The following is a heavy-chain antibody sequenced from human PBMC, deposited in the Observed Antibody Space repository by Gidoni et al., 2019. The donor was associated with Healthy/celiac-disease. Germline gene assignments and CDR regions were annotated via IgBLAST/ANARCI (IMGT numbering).Heavy chain of an antibody. J-gene: IGHJ5*02. V-gene: IGHV2-26*01. CDR2: IFSNDEK. CDR3: ARICAHYAFWSGYYRNWFDP. D-gene: IGHD3-3*01. Sequence: QVTLKESGPVLVKPTETLTLTCTVSGFSLSNARTGVSWIRQPPGKALAWLAHIFSNDEKSYSTSLKSRLTISKDTSKSQVVLTMTNMDPVDTATYYCARICAHYAFWSGYYRNWFDPWGQGTLVTVSS. CDR1: GFSLSNARTG.